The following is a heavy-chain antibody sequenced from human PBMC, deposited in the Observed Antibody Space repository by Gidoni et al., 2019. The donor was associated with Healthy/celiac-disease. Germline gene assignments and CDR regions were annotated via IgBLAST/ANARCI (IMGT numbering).Heavy chain of an antibody. CDR3: ARPLSGIAVAGIDY. Sequence: EVQLVESGGGLVQPGGSLRLSCAASGFTFSSYWMHWVRQAPGKGLVWVSRSNSDGSSTSYADSVKGRCTISRDNAKNTLYLQMNSLRAEDTAVYYCARPLSGIAVAGIDYWGQGTLVTVSS. J-gene: IGHJ4*02. V-gene: IGHV3-74*01. D-gene: IGHD6-19*01. CDR1: GFTFSSYW. CDR2: SNSDGSST.